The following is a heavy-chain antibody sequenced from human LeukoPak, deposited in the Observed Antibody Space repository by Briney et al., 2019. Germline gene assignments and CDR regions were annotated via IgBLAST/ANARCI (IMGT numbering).Heavy chain of an antibody. D-gene: IGHD3-10*01. Sequence: ASVKVSCKASGYTFTGYYMHWVRQAPGQGLEWMGWINPNSGGTNYAQKFQGRVTMTRDTSISTAYMELSRLRSDDTAVYYCARVGNYGSAPDAFGIWGQGTMVTVSS. CDR2: INPNSGGT. J-gene: IGHJ3*02. CDR1: GYTFTGYY. V-gene: IGHV1-2*02. CDR3: ARVGNYGSAPDAFGI.